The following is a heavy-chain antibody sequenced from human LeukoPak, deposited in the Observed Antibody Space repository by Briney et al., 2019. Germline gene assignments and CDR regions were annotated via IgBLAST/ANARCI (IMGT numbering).Heavy chain of an antibody. D-gene: IGHD3-10*01. CDR3: ARDYASDY. CDR1: GFTFSSYE. V-gene: IGHV3-48*03. Sequence: GGSLRLSCAASGFTFSSYEMNWVRQAPGKGLEWVSYISRSGDTIYFADSVKGRFTISRDNAKNSLYLQMSSLRAEDTAAYYCARDYASDYWGQGTLVTVSS. CDR2: ISRSGDTI. J-gene: IGHJ4*02.